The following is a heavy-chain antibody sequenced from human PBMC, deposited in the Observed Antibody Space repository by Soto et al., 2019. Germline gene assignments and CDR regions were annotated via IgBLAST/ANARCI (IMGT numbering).Heavy chain of an antibody. V-gene: IGHV4-59*01. D-gene: IGHD5-12*01. CDR2: IYYSGST. J-gene: IGHJ4*02. CDR1: GGSISSYY. CDR3: ARDSKRGYSGYEKLDY. Sequence: SETLSLTCTVSGGSISSYYWSWIRQPPGKGLEWIGYIYYSGSTNSNPSLKSRVTISVDTSKNQFSLKLSSVTAADMAVYYCARDSKRGYSGYEKLDYWGQGTLVTVSS.